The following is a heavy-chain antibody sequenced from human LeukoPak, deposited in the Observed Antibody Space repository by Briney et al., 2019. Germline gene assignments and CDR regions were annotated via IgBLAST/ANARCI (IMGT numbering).Heavy chain of an antibody. CDR1: GFTFSSYD. Sequence: PGGSLRLSCAASGFTFSSYDMHWVRQAPGKGLEWVAFVQYDGSNKYYADSVKGRFTISRDNSKNTLYLQMNSLRAEDTAVYYCAVNYDFWSGYPDYWGQGTLVTVSS. D-gene: IGHD3-3*01. J-gene: IGHJ4*02. V-gene: IGHV3-30*02. CDR3: AVNYDFWSGYPDY. CDR2: VQYDGSNK.